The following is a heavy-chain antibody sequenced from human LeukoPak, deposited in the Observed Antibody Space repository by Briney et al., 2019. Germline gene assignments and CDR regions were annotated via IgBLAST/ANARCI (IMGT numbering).Heavy chain of an antibody. CDR3: ARRVVGASTHSFDI. CDR1: GFSFNIYW. J-gene: IGHJ3*02. D-gene: IGHD1-26*01. Sequence: GESLKISCKGSGFSFNIYWIGWVRQLPGKGLEWMGIIYPGDSGTRYSPSFQGQVTFSADKSISTAYLQWSSLKASDTAIYYCARRVVGASTHSFDIWGQGTMVTVSS. CDR2: IYPGDSGT. V-gene: IGHV5-51*01.